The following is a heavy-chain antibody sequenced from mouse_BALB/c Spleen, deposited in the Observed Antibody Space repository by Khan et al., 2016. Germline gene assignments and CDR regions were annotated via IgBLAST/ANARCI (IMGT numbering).Heavy chain of an antibody. CDR1: GFSLTSSG. CDR3: ARDGTAY. Sequence: QVQLKESGPGLVAPSQSLSITCTVSGFSLTSSGAHWVRQPPGKGLEWLGGIWAGGNTNYNSALMSRLSLNKDNSKSQVFLKMNSLHTDETAMYYCARDGTAYWGRGTLVTVSA. V-gene: IGHV2-9*02. CDR2: IWAGGNT. J-gene: IGHJ3*01. D-gene: IGHD4-1*01.